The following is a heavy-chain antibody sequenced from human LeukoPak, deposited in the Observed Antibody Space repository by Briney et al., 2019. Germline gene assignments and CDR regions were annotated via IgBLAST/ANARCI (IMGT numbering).Heavy chain of an antibody. J-gene: IGHJ4*02. D-gene: IGHD3-22*01. CDR2: IWYDGTNK. CDR3: AKDTVEYYYDSSGYY. CDR1: GFTFSSHG. V-gene: IGHV3-33*06. Sequence: GGSLRLSCAASGFTFSSHGIHWVRQAPGRGLEWVAVIWYDGTNKYYEDSVKGRFSISRDDSKNTLYLQMNCLRAEDTAVYYCAKDTVEYYYDSSGYYWGQGTLVTVSS.